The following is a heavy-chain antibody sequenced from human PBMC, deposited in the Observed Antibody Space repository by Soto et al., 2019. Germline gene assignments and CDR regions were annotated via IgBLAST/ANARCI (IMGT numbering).Heavy chain of an antibody. CDR3: AKHKVEYANSGLDR. D-gene: IGHD2-2*01. CDR1: GASINTSPYY. CDR2: VFSTGST. V-gene: IGHV4-39*01. Sequence: QLQLQESGPGLVKPSETLSLTCSVSGASINTSPYYWGGIRQPPGGGLEWIGSVFSTGSTYYNPSLKGRVTVSVDASGNEVSLKVYSVTAADTAVYYCAKHKVEYANSGLDRWGQGTLVAVSS. J-gene: IGHJ5*02.